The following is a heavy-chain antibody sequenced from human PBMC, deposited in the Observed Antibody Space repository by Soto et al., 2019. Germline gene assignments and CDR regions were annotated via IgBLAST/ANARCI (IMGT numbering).Heavy chain of an antibody. CDR3: ARDRRYCSGGSCSYGMDV. D-gene: IGHD2-15*01. CDR1: GYTFTSYS. CDR2: INAGNGNT. V-gene: IGHV1-3*01. Sequence: ASVKVSCKPSGYTFTSYSMHWGRRAPGQRLEWMGWINAGNGNTKYSQKFQGRVTITRDTSASTAYMELSSLRSEDTAVYYCARDRRYCSGGSCSYGMDVWGQGTTVTV. J-gene: IGHJ6*02.